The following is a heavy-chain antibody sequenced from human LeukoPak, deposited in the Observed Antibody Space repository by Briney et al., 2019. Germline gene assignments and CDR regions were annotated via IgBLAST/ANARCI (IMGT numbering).Heavy chain of an antibody. CDR2: VYHSGST. CDR3: ARDGYSGYEPIWDY. CDR1: GYSISSGYY. Sequence: PSETLSLTCTVSGYSISSGYYWGWIRQPPGKGLEWIGSVYHSGSTYYNPSLKSRVTISVDTSKNQFSLKLSSVTAADTAVYYCARDGYSGYEPIWDYWGQGTLVTVSS. D-gene: IGHD5-12*01. J-gene: IGHJ4*02. V-gene: IGHV4-38-2*02.